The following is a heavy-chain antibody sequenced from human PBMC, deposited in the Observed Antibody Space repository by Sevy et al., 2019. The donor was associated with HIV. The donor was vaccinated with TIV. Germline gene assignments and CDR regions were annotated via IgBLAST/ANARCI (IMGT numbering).Heavy chain of an antibody. CDR2: INQDGSEE. CDR3: ARTGSYADTYYYYYAMDV. CDR1: GFTFSSYW. V-gene: IGHV3-7*01. D-gene: IGHD3-16*01. Sequence: GGSLRLSCAASGFTFSSYWMTWVRQAPGKGLEWVANINQDGSEENYVDSVKGRFTIFRDKAKNSLFLQMNSLRAEGTAVYYCARTGSYADTYYYYYAMDVWGQGTTVTVSS. J-gene: IGHJ6*02.